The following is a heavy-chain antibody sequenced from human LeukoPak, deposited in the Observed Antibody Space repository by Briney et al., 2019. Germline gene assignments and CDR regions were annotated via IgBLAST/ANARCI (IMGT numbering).Heavy chain of an antibody. Sequence: GGSLRLSCAASGFTFSSYAMSWVRQARGKGLEWVSVISRNGGSTYYADSVKGRFTISRDNSKNTLYLQMNSLRGEDTAVYYCAKADSARGVTLKSTIDYWGQGTLATVSS. J-gene: IGHJ4*02. D-gene: IGHD2-21*02. CDR2: ISRNGGST. CDR1: GFTFSSYA. V-gene: IGHV3-23*01. CDR3: AKADSARGVTLKSTIDY.